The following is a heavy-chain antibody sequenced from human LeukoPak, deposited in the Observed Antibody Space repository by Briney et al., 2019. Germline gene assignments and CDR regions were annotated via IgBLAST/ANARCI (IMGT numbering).Heavy chain of an antibody. CDR2: ISHSGST. V-gene: IGHV4-34*01. CDR3: ARVSRTTYYYGSGSYFAY. CDR1: GGSFSGYY. D-gene: IGHD3-10*01. Sequence: SETLSLTCAVYGGSFSGYYWSWIRQPPGKGLEWIGEISHSGSTNYNPSLKSRVTISVDTSKNQFSLKLSSVTAADTAVYYCARVSRTTYYYGSGSYFAYWGQGTLVTVSS. J-gene: IGHJ4*02.